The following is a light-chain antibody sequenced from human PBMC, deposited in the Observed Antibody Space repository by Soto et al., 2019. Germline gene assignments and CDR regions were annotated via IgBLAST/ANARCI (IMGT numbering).Light chain of an antibody. CDR1: SSDAGGSNY. Sequence: QSALTQPASVSGSPGQSITISCTGTSSDAGGSNYVSWYQQHPGKAPKLMIYDVSNRPSGVSNRFSGSKSGNTASLTISGLQAEDEADYYCGSYSSSSTLYVFGTGTQLTVL. CDR2: DVS. V-gene: IGLV2-14*03. CDR3: GSYSSSSTLYV. J-gene: IGLJ1*01.